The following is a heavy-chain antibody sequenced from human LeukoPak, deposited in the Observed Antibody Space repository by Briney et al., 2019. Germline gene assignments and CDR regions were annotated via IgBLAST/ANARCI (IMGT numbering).Heavy chain of an antibody. CDR2: IYYSGST. V-gene: IGHV4-59*01. CDR3: ARGVDYGEDY. D-gene: IGHD4/OR15-4a*01. Sequence: SETLSLTCTVSGGSISSYYWSWIRQPPGKGLEWIGYIYYSGSTNYNPSLKSRVTTSVDTSKNQFSLKLSSVTAADTAVYYCARGVDYGEDYWGQGTLVTVSS. CDR1: GGSISSYY. J-gene: IGHJ4*02.